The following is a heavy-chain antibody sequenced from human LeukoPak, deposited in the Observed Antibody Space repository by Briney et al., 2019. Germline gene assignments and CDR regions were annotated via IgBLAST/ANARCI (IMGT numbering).Heavy chain of an antibody. J-gene: IGHJ4*02. V-gene: IGHV1-2*02. CDR3: ARDRSRTAMVRFTEFDY. Sequence: ASVKVSCKASGYTFTGYYMHWVRQAPGQGLEWMGWINPNSGGTNYAQKFQGRVTMTRDTSISTAYMELSRLRSDDTAVYYCARDRSRTAMVRFTEFDYWGQGTLVTVSS. D-gene: IGHD5-18*01. CDR2: INPNSGGT. CDR1: GYTFTGYY.